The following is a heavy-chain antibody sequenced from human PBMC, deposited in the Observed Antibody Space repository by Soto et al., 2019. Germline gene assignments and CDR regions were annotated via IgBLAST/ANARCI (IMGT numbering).Heavy chain of an antibody. V-gene: IGHV4-31*03. Sequence: TLSLTCSVSGGSISSGGYYWTWIRQHPEKGLEWIGYIYYSGSTYYKPSLKSRVTISVDTSKNQFSLMLGSVTVADTAVYYCARGGPTAYYFDFWGLGTLVTVSS. D-gene: IGHD2-21*01. J-gene: IGHJ4*02. CDR1: GGSISSGGYY. CDR3: ARGGPTAYYFDF. CDR2: IYYSGST.